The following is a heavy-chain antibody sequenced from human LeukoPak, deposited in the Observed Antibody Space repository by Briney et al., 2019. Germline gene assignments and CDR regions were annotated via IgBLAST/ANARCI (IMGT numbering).Heavy chain of an antibody. V-gene: IGHV3-15*01. J-gene: IGHJ3*02. Sequence: GGSLRLSCAAPGFTFSSYGMHWVRQAPGKGLEWVGRIKSKTDGGTTDYAAPVKGRFTISRDDSKNTLYLQMNSLKTEDTAVYYCTTGGFYDSSGYYFDAFDIWGQGTMVTVSS. CDR2: IKSKTDGGTT. CDR3: TTGGFYDSSGYYFDAFDI. D-gene: IGHD3-22*01. CDR1: GFTFSSYG.